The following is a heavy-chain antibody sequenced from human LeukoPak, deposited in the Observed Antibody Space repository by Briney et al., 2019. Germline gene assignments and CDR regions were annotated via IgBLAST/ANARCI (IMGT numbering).Heavy chain of an antibody. D-gene: IGHD6-25*01. Sequence: GGSLRLSCAASGFTFSSYSMNWVRQAPGKGLEWVGRIRSKANSYATAYAASVKGRFTISRDDSKNTAYLQMNSLKTEDTAVYYCTRSYSSDIFDYWGQGTLVTVSS. V-gene: IGHV3-73*01. CDR3: TRSYSSDIFDY. J-gene: IGHJ4*02. CDR1: GFTFSSYS. CDR2: IRSKANSYAT.